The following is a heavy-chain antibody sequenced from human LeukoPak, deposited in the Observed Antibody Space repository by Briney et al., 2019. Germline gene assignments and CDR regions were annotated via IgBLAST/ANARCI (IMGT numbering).Heavy chain of an antibody. CDR2: ISGSGGDT. Sequence: GGSLRLSCAASGFTFSTDAMTWVRQAPGKGLQWVSAISGSGGDTYYEDSVTGRFTISRDNSKNMMYLQMNSLRAEDTAVYYCARDSSGWSKNYWGQGTLVTVSS. V-gene: IGHV3-23*01. CDR1: GFTFSTDA. J-gene: IGHJ4*02. CDR3: ARDSSGWSKNY. D-gene: IGHD6-19*01.